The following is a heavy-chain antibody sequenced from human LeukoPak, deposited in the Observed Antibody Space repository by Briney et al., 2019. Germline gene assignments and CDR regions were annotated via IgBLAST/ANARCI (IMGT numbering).Heavy chain of an antibody. V-gene: IGHV1-18*01. CDR1: GYXFTSYG. D-gene: IGHD2-15*01. J-gene: IGHJ5*02. CDR3: ARDRAHCSGGSCYSPNWFDP. Sequence: ASVKVSCKASGYXFTSYGMSWVRQAPGQGLEWMGWISAYNGNTNYAQKLQGRVTMTTDTSTSTAYMELRSLRSDDTAVYYCARDRAHCSGGSCYSPNWFDPWGQGTLVTVSS. CDR2: ISAYNGNT.